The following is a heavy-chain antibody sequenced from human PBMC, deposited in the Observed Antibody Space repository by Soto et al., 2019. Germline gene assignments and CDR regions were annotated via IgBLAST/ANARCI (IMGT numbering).Heavy chain of an antibody. CDR1: GYTFTSYA. J-gene: IGHJ4*02. D-gene: IGHD5-18*01. V-gene: IGHV1-3*01. CDR2: INAGNGNT. CDR3: AREALSGYSYGPHFDY. Sequence: ASVKVSCKASGYTFTSYAMHWVRQAPRQRLEWMGWINAGNGNTKYSQKFQGRVTITRDTSASTAYMELSSLRSEDTAVYYCAREALSGYSYGPHFDYWGQGTLVTVSS.